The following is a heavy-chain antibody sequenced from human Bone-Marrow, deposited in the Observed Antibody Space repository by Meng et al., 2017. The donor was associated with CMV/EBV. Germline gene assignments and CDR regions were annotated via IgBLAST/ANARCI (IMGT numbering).Heavy chain of an antibody. D-gene: IGHD2-2*01. CDR1: GFTFSSYS. CDR2: ISSSSSYI. J-gene: IGHJ4*02. Sequence: GGSLRLSCAASGFTFSSYSMNWVRQAPGKGLEWVSSISSSSSYIYYADSVKGRFTISRDNAKNSLYLQMNSLRAEDTAVYYCARLYCSSTSCPQGMYFDDWGQGTLVTVSS. V-gene: IGHV3-21*01. CDR3: ARLYCSSTSCPQGMYFDD.